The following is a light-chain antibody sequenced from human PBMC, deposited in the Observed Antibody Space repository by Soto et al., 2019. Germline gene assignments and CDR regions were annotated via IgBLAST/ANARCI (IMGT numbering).Light chain of an antibody. CDR2: KAS. Sequence: DVQMTQSPSSLSASVGDRFTITCRASQSIKKSLNWYQQKPGKAPKLLXYKASSLESGVPSRFRGSGSGTEFTLTISSLQPDDFETYYCQQYNSYPRTFGQGTKVDIK. V-gene: IGKV1-5*03. CDR1: QSIKKS. CDR3: QQYNSYPRT. J-gene: IGKJ1*01.